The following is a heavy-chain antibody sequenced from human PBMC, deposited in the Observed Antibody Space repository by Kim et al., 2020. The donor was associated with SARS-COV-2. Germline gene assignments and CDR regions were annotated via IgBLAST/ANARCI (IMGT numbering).Heavy chain of an antibody. V-gene: IGHV3-21*06. D-gene: IGHD3-22*01. CDR2: I. Sequence: IFYADSVKGRFTVSRDNVKNFMYLQMNSVRAEDTAVYYCVRGHSSGYYYDFWGQGTLVTVSS. J-gene: IGHJ4*02. CDR3: VRGHSSGYYYDF.